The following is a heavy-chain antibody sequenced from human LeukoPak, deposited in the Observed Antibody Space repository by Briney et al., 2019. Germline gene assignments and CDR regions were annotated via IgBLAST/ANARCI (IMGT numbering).Heavy chain of an antibody. CDR1: GGSFSCYY. V-gene: IGHV4-34*01. J-gene: IGHJ5*02. Sequence: PSETLSLTCAVYGGSFSCYYWSWIRQPPGKGRDWIGGINHSGSTNYNPSLKSRVTISGDTSKHQFSLKLSSVTPAHTAVYYCARGSTMIVVRAFWFDPWGQGTLVTVSS. CDR3: ARGSTMIVVRAFWFDP. CDR2: INHSGST. D-gene: IGHD3-22*01.